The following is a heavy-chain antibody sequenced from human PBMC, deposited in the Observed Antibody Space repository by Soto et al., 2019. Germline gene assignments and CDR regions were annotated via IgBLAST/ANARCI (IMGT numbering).Heavy chain of an antibody. J-gene: IGHJ4*02. Sequence: QVQLVQSGAEEKKPGASVKVSRKASGYTFTSYAMHWVRQAPGQRLEWMGWVNAGNGNTKYSQKFQGRVTITRDTSASTGYMELSSLRSEDTAVYYCARSIVVVTALDYWGQGTLVTVSS. V-gene: IGHV1-3*05. CDR1: GYTFTSYA. D-gene: IGHD2-21*02. CDR2: VNAGNGNT. CDR3: ARSIVVVTALDY.